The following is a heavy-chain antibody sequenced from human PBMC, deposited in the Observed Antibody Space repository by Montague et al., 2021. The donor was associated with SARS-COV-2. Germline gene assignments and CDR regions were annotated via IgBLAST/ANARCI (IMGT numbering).Heavy chain of an antibody. V-gene: IGHV1-2*07. CDR3: ARAGGGSSYNYYGLDV. Sequence: VKVSCKASGYTFIAFYIHWVRQVPGQGLEWMGWMNPNSGDTRYAHKFEGGVTMTRDTSISTAYMELRSLKSADTAVYYCARAGGGSSYNYYGLDVWGQGTTVTVSS. D-gene: IGHD2-15*01. CDR1: GYTFIAFY. CDR2: MNPNSGDT. J-gene: IGHJ6*02.